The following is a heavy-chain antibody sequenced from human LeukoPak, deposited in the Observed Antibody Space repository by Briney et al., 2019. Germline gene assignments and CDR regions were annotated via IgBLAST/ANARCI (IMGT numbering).Heavy chain of an antibody. CDR1: GFTFDDYA. CDR2: ISWNSGSI. J-gene: IGHJ3*02. V-gene: IGHV3-9*01. CDR3: AKGDYGDYAFDI. D-gene: IGHD4-17*01. Sequence: GGSLRLSCAASGFTFDDYAMHWVRQAPGKGLEWVSGISWNSGSIGYADSVEGRFTISRDNAKNSLYLQMNSLRAEDTALYYCAKGDYGDYAFDIWGQGTMVSVSS.